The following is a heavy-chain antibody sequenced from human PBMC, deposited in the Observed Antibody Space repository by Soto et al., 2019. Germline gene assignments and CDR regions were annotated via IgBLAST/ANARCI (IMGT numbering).Heavy chain of an antibody. D-gene: IGHD3-10*01. V-gene: IGHV3-11*06. CDR3: ARDRGGYGPPDV. Sequence: QVQLVESGGGLVQPGGSLRLSCAASGFSFSDSYMSWVRQAPGKGLEWVAYISGSSGYTGYADSVKGRFTISRDNAKNSLYLQMNSLRVEDTAVYYCARDRGGYGPPDVWGQGTKVTVSS. CDR1: GFSFSDSY. J-gene: IGHJ6*02. CDR2: ISGSSGYT.